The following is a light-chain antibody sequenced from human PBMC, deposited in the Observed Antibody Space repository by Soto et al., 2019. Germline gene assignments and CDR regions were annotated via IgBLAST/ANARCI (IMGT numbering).Light chain of an antibody. CDR1: QDVTTN. CDR2: DIS. Sequence: TQFPGIVSSSTGEGVTLSCRAAQDVTTNFAWYQQKRGQAPRLLIYDISSRATGVPARFSGSGSGTEFTLSISGLKSEDFAVYVCQQYNSYSWTFGQGTKVDIK. V-gene: IGKV3-15*01. J-gene: IGKJ1*01. CDR3: QQYNSYSWT.